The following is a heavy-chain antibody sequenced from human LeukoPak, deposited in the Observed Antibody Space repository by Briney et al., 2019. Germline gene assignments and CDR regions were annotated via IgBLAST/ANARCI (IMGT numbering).Heavy chain of an antibody. CDR2: INPGGDNT. J-gene: IGHJ5*02. Sequence: GASVKVSCKASGYTFTGYYMHWVRQAPGQGLEWMGLINPGGDNTNYAQNFQGRVTMTRDTSASTVYMELSSLRSEDTAVYYCARVNCGGDCYTKEDWFDPWGQGTLVTVSS. CDR1: GYTFTGYY. V-gene: IGHV1-46*01. CDR3: ARVNCGGDCYTKEDWFDP. D-gene: IGHD2-21*02.